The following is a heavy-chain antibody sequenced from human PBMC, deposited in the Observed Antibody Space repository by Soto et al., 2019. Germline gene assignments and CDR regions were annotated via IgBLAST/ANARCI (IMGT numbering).Heavy chain of an antibody. CDR1: GFTFSSYG. D-gene: IGHD3-9*01. J-gene: IGHJ4*02. CDR2: IWYDGSNK. CDR3: ARDMDILTGSPTYYFDY. V-gene: IGHV3-33*01. Sequence: CVVPPGGSLRLSCAASGFTFSSYGMHWVRQAPGKGLEWVAVIWYDGSNKYYADSVKGRFTISRDNSKNTLYLQMNSLRAEDTAVYYCARDMDILTGSPTYYFDYWGQGTLVTVSS.